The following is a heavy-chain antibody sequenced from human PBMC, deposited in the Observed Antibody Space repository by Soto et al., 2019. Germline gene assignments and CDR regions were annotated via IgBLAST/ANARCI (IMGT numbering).Heavy chain of an antibody. CDR1: DGSISSSNW. Sequence: QVQLQESGPGLVKPSGTLSLTCAVSDGSISSSNWWSWIRQPPGKGLEWIGEIYHSGSTNYNPSLKSRVTIPIDKSKNQFSLKLSSVTAADTAVYYCARVSGSYYYGMDVWGQGTTVTVSS. V-gene: IGHV4-4*02. D-gene: IGHD1-26*01. CDR3: ARVSGSYYYGMDV. CDR2: IYHSGST. J-gene: IGHJ6*02.